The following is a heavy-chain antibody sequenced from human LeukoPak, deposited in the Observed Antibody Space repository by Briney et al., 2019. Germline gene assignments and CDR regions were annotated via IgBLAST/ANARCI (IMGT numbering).Heavy chain of an antibody. V-gene: IGHV5-51*01. J-gene: IGHJ4*02. CDR3: ARRDDYGDLYYFDY. Sequence: GESLQISCKGSGYRFTSYWIGWVRQMPGKGLEWMGIIYPGDSDTRYSPSFQGQVIISADKSISTAYLQWSSLKASDTAMYYCARRDDYGDLYYFDYWGQGTLVTVSS. D-gene: IGHD4-17*01. CDR2: IYPGDSDT. CDR1: GYRFTSYW.